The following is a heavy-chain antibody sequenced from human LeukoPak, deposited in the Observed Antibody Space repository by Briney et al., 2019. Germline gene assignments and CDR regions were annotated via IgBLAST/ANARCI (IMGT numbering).Heavy chain of an antibody. CDR1: GFTFSRYV. Sequence: GGSLRLSCSASGFTFSRYVMYWVRQAPGKGLEYVSSISSNGGNTDYADSVEGRFPISRDNSKNTVCLQMNSLRAEDTAVYYCVRGGNRYGFDYWGQGTLVTVSS. D-gene: IGHD5-18*01. V-gene: IGHV3-64D*06. CDR3: VRGGNRYGFDY. J-gene: IGHJ4*02. CDR2: ISSNGGNT.